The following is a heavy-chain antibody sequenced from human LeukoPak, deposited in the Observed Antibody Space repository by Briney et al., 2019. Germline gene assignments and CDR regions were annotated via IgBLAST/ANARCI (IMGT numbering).Heavy chain of an antibody. V-gene: IGHV3-49*04. J-gene: IGHJ4*02. CDR2: IRSKAYGGTT. CDR3: TRGRIAVAGPFDY. D-gene: IGHD6-19*01. CDR1: GFTFGDYA. Sequence: GGSLRLSCTASGFTFGDYAMSWVRQAPGKGLEWLGFIRSKAYGGTTEYAASVKGRFTISRDDSKSIAYLQMNSLKTEDTAVYYCTRGRIAVAGPFDYWGQGTLVTVSS.